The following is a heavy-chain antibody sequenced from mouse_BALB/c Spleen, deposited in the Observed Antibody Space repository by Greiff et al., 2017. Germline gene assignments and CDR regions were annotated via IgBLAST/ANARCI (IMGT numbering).Heavy chain of an antibody. J-gene: IGHJ2*01. CDR2: IDPENGNT. CDR3: ARSTMNTGIDY. Sequence: VQLQQSGAELVRPGALVKLSCKASGFNINDYYMHWVQQRPEQGLEWIGWIDPENGNTIYDPKFQGKASITADTSSNTAYLQLSSLTSEDTAVYYCARSTMNTGIDYWGQGTTLTVSS. CDR1: GFNINDYY. V-gene: IGHV14-1*02. D-gene: IGHD2-4*01.